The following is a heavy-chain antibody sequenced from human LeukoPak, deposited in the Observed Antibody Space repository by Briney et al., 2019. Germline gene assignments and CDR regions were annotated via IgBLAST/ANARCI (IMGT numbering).Heavy chain of an antibody. V-gene: IGHV3-30-3*01. CDR3: ARARIAVGSSWYDINFDY. J-gene: IGHJ4*02. D-gene: IGHD6-13*01. CDR2: ISYDGSNK. Sequence: GGSLRLSCAASGFTFSSYAMHWVRQAPGKGLEWVAVISYDGSNKYYADSVKGRFTISRDNSKNTLYLQMNSLRAEDTAVYYCARARIAVGSSWYDINFDYWGQGTLVTVSS. CDR1: GFTFSSYA.